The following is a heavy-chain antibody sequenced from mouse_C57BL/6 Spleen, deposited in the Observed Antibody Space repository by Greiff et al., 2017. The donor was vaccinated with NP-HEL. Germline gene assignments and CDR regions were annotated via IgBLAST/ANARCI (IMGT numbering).Heavy chain of an antibody. CDR1: GYTFTSYW. D-gene: IGHD4-1*01. V-gene: IGHV1-69*01. J-gene: IGHJ4*01. CDR2: IDPSDSYT. Sequence: VQLQQPGAELVMPGASVKLSCKASGYTFTSYWMHWVKQRPGQGLEWIGEIDPSDSYTNYNQKFKGKSTLTVDKSSSTAYMQLSSLTSEDSAVYYCARRGGTGAMDYRGQGTSVTVSS. CDR3: ARRGGTGAMDY.